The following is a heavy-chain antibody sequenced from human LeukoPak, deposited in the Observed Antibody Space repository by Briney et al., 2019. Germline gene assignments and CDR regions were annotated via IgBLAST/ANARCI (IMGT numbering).Heavy chain of an antibody. CDR2: INHSGST. J-gene: IGHJ4*02. V-gene: IGHV4-34*01. Sequence: SETLSLTCAVYGGSFSGYYWSWIRQPPGKGLEWIGEINHSGSTNYNPSLKSRVTISVDTSKNQFSLKLSSVTAADTAVYYCARKNYYDSSGYYYRRGSFDYWGQGTLVTVSS. CDR3: ARKNYYDSSGYYYRRGSFDY. CDR1: GGSFSGYY. D-gene: IGHD3-22*01.